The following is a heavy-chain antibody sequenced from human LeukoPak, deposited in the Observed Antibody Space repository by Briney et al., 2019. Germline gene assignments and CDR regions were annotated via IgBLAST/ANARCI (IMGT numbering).Heavy chain of an antibody. CDR2: ISGSGGST. CDR3: AKDPYYDSSGYYREYGMDV. D-gene: IGHD3-22*01. V-gene: IGHV3-23*01. CDR1: GFTLSSYA. Sequence: TGGSLRLSCAASGFTLSSYAMSWVRQAPGKGLEWVSAISGSGGSTYYADSVKGRFTISRDNSKNTLYLQMNSLRAEDTAVYYCAKDPYYDSSGYYREYGMDVWGQGTTVTVSS. J-gene: IGHJ6*02.